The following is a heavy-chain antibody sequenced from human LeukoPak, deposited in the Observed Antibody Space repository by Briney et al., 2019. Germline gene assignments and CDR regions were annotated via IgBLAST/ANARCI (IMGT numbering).Heavy chain of an antibody. J-gene: IGHJ3*02. V-gene: IGHV3-23*01. CDR1: AFTFSNYA. Sequence: GGSLRLSCAASAFTFSNYALSWVRQAPGKGLEWVSAISGSGGSTYYADSVKGRFTISRDNSKNTLYLQLNSLRAEDTAVYYCAKLRPGYCSGWYDAFDIWGQGTMVTVSS. CDR3: AKLRPGYCSGWYDAFDI. CDR2: ISGSGGST. D-gene: IGHD6-19*01.